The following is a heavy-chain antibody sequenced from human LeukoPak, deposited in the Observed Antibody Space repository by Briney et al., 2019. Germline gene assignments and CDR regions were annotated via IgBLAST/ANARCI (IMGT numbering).Heavy chain of an antibody. CDR1: GYTFTSYD. D-gene: IGHD6-13*01. CDR3: VRGHSSSLAWFDP. J-gene: IGHJ5*02. V-gene: IGHV1-8*01. Sequence: ASVKVSCKASGYTFTSYDINWVRQATGQGLEWMGWMNPNSGNTGYAQTFQGRVTMTRNTSISTAYMELSSLRSEDTAVYYCVRGHSSSLAWFDPWGQGTLVTVSS. CDR2: MNPNSGNT.